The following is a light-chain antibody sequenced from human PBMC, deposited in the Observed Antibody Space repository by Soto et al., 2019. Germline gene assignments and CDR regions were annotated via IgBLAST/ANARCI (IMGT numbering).Light chain of an antibody. CDR2: EVT. Sequence: QSALTQPPSVSGSPGQSVTISCTGTSGDVGTYNRVSWYQQPPGTAPTLMIYEVTNRPSGVPDRFSGSKSGNTASLTIAGLQAEDEADYYCSSYTSSTTVVFGGGTKLTVL. V-gene: IGLV2-18*02. J-gene: IGLJ2*01. CDR1: SGDVGTYNR. CDR3: SSYTSSTTVV.